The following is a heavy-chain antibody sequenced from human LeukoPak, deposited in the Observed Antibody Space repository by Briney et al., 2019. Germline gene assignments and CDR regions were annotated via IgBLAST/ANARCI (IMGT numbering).Heavy chain of an antibody. J-gene: IGHJ4*02. Sequence: SETLSLTCTVSGGSISSGDYYWSWIRQPPGKGLEWIGYIYYSGSTYYNPSLKSRVTISVDTSKNQFSLKLSSVTAADTAVYYCASLYCSSTSCSPRLDYGGQGTLVTVSS. CDR3: ASLYCSSTSCSPRLDY. D-gene: IGHD2-2*01. CDR1: GGSISSGDYY. CDR2: IYYSGST. V-gene: IGHV4-30-4*08.